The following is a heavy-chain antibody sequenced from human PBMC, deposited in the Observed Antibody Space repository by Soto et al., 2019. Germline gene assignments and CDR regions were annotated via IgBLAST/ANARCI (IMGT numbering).Heavy chain of an antibody. V-gene: IGHV3-21*01. Sequence: GGSLRLSCAASGFTFSSYAMHWVRQAPGKGLEWVSSISSSSSYIYYADSVKGRFTISRDNAKNSLYLQMNSLRAEDTAVYYCARDPDNWNDGFDYWGQGTLVTVSS. CDR3: ARDPDNWNDGFDY. J-gene: IGHJ4*02. CDR2: ISSSSSYI. CDR1: GFTFSSYA. D-gene: IGHD1-20*01.